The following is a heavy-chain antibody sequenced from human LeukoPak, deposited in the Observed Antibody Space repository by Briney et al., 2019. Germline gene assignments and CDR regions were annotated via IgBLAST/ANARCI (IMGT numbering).Heavy chain of an antibody. CDR3: ARDRRDAYGDYNPGIWGYFDY. D-gene: IGHD4-17*01. CDR2: ISYDGSNK. Sequence: GGSLRLSCAASGFTFSSYAMHWVRQAPGKGLEWVAVISYDGSNKYYADSVKGRFTISRDNSKNTLYLQMNSLRAEDTAVYYCARDRRDAYGDYNPGIWGYFDYWGQGTLVTVSS. V-gene: IGHV3-30-3*01. J-gene: IGHJ4*02. CDR1: GFTFSSYA.